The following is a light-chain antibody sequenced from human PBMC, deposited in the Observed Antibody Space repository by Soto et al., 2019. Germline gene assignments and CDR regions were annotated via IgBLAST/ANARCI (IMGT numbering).Light chain of an antibody. V-gene: IGLV4-69*01. J-gene: IGLJ3*02. CDR1: SGHSSYA. Sequence: QPVLTQSPSASASLGASVKLTCTLSSGHSSYAIAWHQQQPEKGPRYLMKLNSDGSHSKGDGIPDRFSGSSSGAERYLTISSLQSEDEADYYCQTWGTGTWVFGGGIKLTVL. CDR2: LNSDGSH. CDR3: QTWGTGTWV.